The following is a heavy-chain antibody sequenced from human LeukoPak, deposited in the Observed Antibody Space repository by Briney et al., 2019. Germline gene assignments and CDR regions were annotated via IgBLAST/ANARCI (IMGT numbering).Heavy chain of an antibody. Sequence: PGGSLRLSCAASGFTFSSYGMHWVRQAPGKGLEWVAVIWYDGSNKYYADSVKGRFTISRDNSKNTLYLQMNSLRAEDMAVYYCAKGLHGYGPDYFDYWGQGTLVTVSS. D-gene: IGHD5-18*01. CDR1: GFTFSSYG. CDR3: AKGLHGYGPDYFDY. V-gene: IGHV3-33*06. J-gene: IGHJ4*02. CDR2: IWYDGSNK.